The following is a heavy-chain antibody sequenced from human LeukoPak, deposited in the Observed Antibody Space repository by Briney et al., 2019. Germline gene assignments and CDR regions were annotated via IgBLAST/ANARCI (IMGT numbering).Heavy chain of an antibody. J-gene: IGHJ4*02. CDR1: RFTFSTYA. Sequence: GGSLRLSCAASRFTFSTYAMHWVRQAPGKGLEWVAVISWDGSNKYYADSVKGRFTISRDNSRNTLYLQMNSLGGEDTAVYYCARDGWELLRDLGPLNYWGQGTLVTVSS. CDR2: ISWDGSNK. CDR3: ARDGWELLRDLGPLNY. V-gene: IGHV3-30-3*01. D-gene: IGHD1-26*01.